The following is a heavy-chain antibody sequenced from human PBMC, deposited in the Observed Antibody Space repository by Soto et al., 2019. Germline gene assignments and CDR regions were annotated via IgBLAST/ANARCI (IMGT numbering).Heavy chain of an antibody. D-gene: IGHD3-22*01. CDR2: IRSKAYGGTT. J-gene: IGHJ4*02. V-gene: IGHV3-49*03. CDR3: TRDIGDSSGYYEYYFDY. Sequence: PGGSLRLSCTASGFTFGDYAMSWFRQAPGKGLEWVGFIRSKAYGGTTEYAASVKGRFTISRDDSKSIAYLQMNSLKTEDTAVYYCTRDIGDSSGYYEYYFDYWGQGTLVTVSS. CDR1: GFTFGDYA.